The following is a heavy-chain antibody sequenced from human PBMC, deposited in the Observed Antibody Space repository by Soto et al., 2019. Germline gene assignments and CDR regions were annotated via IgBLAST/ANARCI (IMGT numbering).Heavy chain of an antibody. D-gene: IGHD6-13*01. CDR1: GFSFNFFW. CDR3: ARHQRIAPSRGVYSLYYRMDV. Sequence: EVQLVESGGGLVQPGGSLGLSCAASGFSFNFFWMTWVRQAPGKGLEWVANINKDGGDKYYVDSVKGRFTVSRDNAKNSLDLQINSLRAEDTAVYYCARHQRIAPSRGVYSLYYRMDVWGQGTTVTVSS. J-gene: IGHJ6*02. CDR2: INKDGGDK. V-gene: IGHV3-7*05.